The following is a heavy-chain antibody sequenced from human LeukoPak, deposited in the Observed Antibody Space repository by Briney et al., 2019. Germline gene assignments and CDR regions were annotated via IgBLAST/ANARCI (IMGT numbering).Heavy chain of an antibody. CDR3: GRELWFGSHLFDY. J-gene: IGHJ4*02. Sequence: GGSLRLSCAASTINVSSNYMSWVRQAPGKGLEWVSVIYAGGSTYYADSVKGGFTISRDISKNKLYLQMNGLRVEDRGVYYCGRELWFGSHLFDYWGQGTLVTVSS. CDR1: TINVSSNY. D-gene: IGHD3-10*01. V-gene: IGHV3-66*01. CDR2: IYAGGST.